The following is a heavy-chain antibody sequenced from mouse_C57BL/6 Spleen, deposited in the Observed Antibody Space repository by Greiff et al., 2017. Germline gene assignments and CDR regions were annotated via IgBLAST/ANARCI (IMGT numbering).Heavy chain of an antibody. V-gene: IGHV5-17*01. J-gene: IGHJ1*03. D-gene: IGHD6-1*01. Sequence: EVKLMESGGGLVKPGGSLKLSCAASGFTFSDYGMHWVRQAPEKGLEWVAYISSGSSTIYYADTVKGRFTISRDNAKNTLFLQMTSLRSEDTAMYYCARPSYAAPRYLDGWGTGTTGTVSS. CDR3: ARPSYAAPRYLDG. CDR1: GFTFSDYG. CDR2: ISSGSSTI.